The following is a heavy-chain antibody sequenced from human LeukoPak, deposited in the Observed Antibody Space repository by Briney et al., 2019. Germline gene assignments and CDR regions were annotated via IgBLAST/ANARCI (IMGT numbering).Heavy chain of an antibody. CDR3: ARTASGWYVNDYYYYMDV. D-gene: IGHD6-19*01. Sequence: GSSVKVSCKASGGTFSSYAISWVRQAPGQGLEWMGGIIPIFGTANYAQKFQGRVTITADKSTSTAYMELSSLRSEDTAVYYCARTASGWYVNDYYYYMDVWGKGTTVTVSS. V-gene: IGHV1-69*06. J-gene: IGHJ6*03. CDR2: IIPIFGTA. CDR1: GGTFSSYA.